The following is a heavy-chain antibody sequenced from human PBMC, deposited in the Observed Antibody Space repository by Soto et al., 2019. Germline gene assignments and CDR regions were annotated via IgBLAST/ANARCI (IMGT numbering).Heavy chain of an antibody. Sequence: GESLKISCKGSGYSLTSYWISWVRQMPGKGLEWMGRIDPSDSYTNYSPSFQGHVTISADKSISTAYLQWSSLKASGTAMYYCAIPIVDGYYGMDVWGQGTTVTVSS. CDR2: IDPSDSYT. V-gene: IGHV5-10-1*01. CDR3: AIPIVDGYYGMDV. J-gene: IGHJ6*02. D-gene: IGHD1-26*01. CDR1: GYSLTSYW.